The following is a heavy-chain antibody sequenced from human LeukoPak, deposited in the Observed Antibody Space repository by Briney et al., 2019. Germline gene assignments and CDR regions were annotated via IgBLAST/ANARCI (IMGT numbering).Heavy chain of an antibody. V-gene: IGHV3-30*04. D-gene: IGHD3-22*01. Sequence: PGRSLRLSCAASGFTFSSYAMHWVRQAPGKGLEWVAVISYDGSNKYYADSVKGRFTISRDNSKNTLYLQMNSLRAEDTAVYYCARDGDSSGYPLRFFDYWGQGTLVNVSS. CDR1: GFTFSSYA. CDR2: ISYDGSNK. J-gene: IGHJ4*02. CDR3: ARDGDSSGYPLRFFDY.